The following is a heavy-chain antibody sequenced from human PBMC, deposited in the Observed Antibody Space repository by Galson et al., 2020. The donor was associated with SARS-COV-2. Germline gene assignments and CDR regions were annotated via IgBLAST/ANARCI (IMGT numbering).Heavy chain of an antibody. Sequence: SETLSLTCTVSGGSFISSDYYWGWVRQPPGKGLEWIGSMFYSGGTYYNPSLKSRVTISVDTSKNQFSLKLDSVTAADTAVFYCAIGDYHFSSGYCGFLYWGQGTLVTVSS. CDR3: AIGDYHFSSGYCGFLY. J-gene: IGHJ4*02. V-gene: IGHV4-39*01. D-gene: IGHD3-3*01. CDR1: GGSFISSDYY. CDR2: MFYSGGT.